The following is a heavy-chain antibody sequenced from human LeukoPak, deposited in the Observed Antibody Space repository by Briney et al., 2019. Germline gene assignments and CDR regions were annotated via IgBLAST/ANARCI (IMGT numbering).Heavy chain of an antibody. V-gene: IGHV4-31*03. Sequence: SQTLSPTCTVSGGSISSGGYYWSWIRQHPGKGLEWIGYIYSSGSTYYNPSLKSRVTISLDTSKNQFSLKLSSVTAADTAVYYCARGIPLSRFDNWGQGTLVTVSS. CDR2: IYSSGST. CDR3: ARGIPLSRFDN. CDR1: GGSISSGGYY. D-gene: IGHD5-18*01. J-gene: IGHJ4*02.